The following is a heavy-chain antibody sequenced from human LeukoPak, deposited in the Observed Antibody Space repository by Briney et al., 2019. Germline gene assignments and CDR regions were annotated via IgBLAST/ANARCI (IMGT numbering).Heavy chain of an antibody. CDR1: GYTFTSYG. CDR2: ISAYNGNT. CDR3: ARGSYSGSYPDAFDI. Sequence: ASVKVSCKASGYTFTSYGISWVRQAPGQGLEWVGWISAYNGNTNYAQKLQGRVTMTTDTSTSTAYMELRSLRSDDTAVYYCARGSYSGSYPDAFDIWGQGTMVTVSS. V-gene: IGHV1-18*01. D-gene: IGHD1-26*01. J-gene: IGHJ3*02.